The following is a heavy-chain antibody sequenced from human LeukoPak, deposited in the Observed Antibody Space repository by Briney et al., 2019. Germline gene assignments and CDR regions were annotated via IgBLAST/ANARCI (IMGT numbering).Heavy chain of an antibody. V-gene: IGHV3-30-3*01. CDR2: ISYDGSNK. Sequence: GRSLRLSCAASGFTFSSYAMHWVRQAPGKGLEWVAVISYDGSNKYYADSVKGRFTISRDNSKNTLYLLMNSLRAEDTAVYYCARDPQGGTMIVVVPPDYWGQGTLVTVSS. J-gene: IGHJ4*02. D-gene: IGHD3-22*01. CDR1: GFTFSSYA. CDR3: ARDPQGGTMIVVVPPDY.